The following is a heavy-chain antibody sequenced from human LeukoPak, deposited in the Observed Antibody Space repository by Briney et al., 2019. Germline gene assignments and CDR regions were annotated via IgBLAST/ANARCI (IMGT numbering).Heavy chain of an antibody. J-gene: IGHJ6*03. V-gene: IGHV1-58*02. Sequence: SVKVSCKASGFAFSSSAMQWMRQARGQRLEWIGWIVVGSSDTKYAQKFQERVTITRDMSTSTAYMELSSLRSEDTAVYYCAAGSSYSLYYYYNVDVWGKGTTVTVSS. CDR2: IVVGSSDT. CDR3: AAGSSYSLYYYYNVDV. D-gene: IGHD2-15*01. CDR1: GFAFSSSA.